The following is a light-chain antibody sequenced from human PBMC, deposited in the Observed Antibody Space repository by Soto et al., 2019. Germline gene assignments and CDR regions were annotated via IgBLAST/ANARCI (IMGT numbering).Light chain of an antibody. J-gene: IGLJ2*01. CDR2: DVT. V-gene: IGLV2-8*01. Sequence: QSALTQPPSASGSPGQSVAISCTGSSSDVGASHSVAWYQQHPGKAPKLLIYDVTKRVSGVPERFSGSKSGNTASLTVSGLQVEDEADYYCSTPGGYNNLLFGGGTKLTVL. CDR1: SSDVGASHS. CDR3: STPGGYNNLL.